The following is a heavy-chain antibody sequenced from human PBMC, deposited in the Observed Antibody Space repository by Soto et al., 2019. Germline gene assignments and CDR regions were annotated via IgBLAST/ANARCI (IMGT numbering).Heavy chain of an antibody. D-gene: IGHD3-9*01. CDR3: ARSDQYFDWLPQSPYYFDY. CDR1: GYTFTSYG. CDR2: ISGYNGNT. J-gene: IGHJ4*02. Sequence: QVQLVQSGAEVKKPGASVKVSCKASGYTFTSYGISWVRQAPGQGLEWMGWISGYNGNTNYAQKLQGRVTMTTDTSTSTAYMDLRSLRSDDTAVYFCARSDQYFDWLPQSPYYFDYWGQGTLFTVSS. V-gene: IGHV1-18*01.